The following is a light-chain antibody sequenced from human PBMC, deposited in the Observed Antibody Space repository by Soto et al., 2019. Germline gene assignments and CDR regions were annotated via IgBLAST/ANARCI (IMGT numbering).Light chain of an antibody. CDR3: QHYTQWPRFT. CDR1: QSVGSN. Sequence: EIVMTQSPVTLSVSPGERATLSCRASQSVGSNLARYQQKPGQAPRLLVFSSSTSATDVPARFTGSGSGTEFTLTVSILQSEDVAVYFCQHYTQWPRFTFGQGTRLEIK. CDR2: SSS. J-gene: IGKJ2*01. V-gene: IGKV3-15*01.